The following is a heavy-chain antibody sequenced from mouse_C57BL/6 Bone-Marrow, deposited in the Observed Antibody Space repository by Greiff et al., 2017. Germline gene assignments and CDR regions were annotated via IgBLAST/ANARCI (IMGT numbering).Heavy chain of an antibody. CDR1: GFTFSSYA. V-gene: IGHV5-9-1*02. Sequence: EVMLVESGEGLVKPGGSLKLSCAASGFTFSSYAMSWVRQTPEKRLEWVAYLSSGGDYIYYAATVKGRFTISRDNARNPLYLQRSSLKSEDTAMYYCKRTYYDYGPSYLDYWGQGTTLTVSS. CDR2: LSSGGDYI. D-gene: IGHD2-4*01. CDR3: KRTYYDYGPSYLDY. J-gene: IGHJ2*01.